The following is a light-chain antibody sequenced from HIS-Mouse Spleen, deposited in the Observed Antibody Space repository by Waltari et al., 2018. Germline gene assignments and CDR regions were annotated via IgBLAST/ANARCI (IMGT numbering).Light chain of an antibody. CDR2: EDS. CDR3: YSTDSSGNHRV. Sequence: SYELTQPPSVSVSPGQTARITCSGDALPKKYAYWYQRKSREAPVVVIDEDSKRPAGIPGRFSASSSWTMATLTISGAQVEDEADYYCYSTDSSGNHRVFGGGTKLTVL. CDR1: ALPKKY. V-gene: IGLV3-10*01. J-gene: IGLJ2*01.